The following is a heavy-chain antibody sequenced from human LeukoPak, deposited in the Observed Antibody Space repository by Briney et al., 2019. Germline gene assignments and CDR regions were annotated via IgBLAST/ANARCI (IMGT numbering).Heavy chain of an antibody. CDR2: ISGDGGST. J-gene: IGHJ4*02. CDR1: GFTFVDYA. CDR3: AKDLGGSGSYYNVGFDY. V-gene: IGHV3-43*02. D-gene: IGHD3-10*01. Sequence: GGSLRLSCAASGFTFVDYAMHWVRQAPGKGLEWVSLISGDGGSTYYADSVKGRFTISRDNSKNSLYLQMNSLRTEDTALYYCAKDLGGSGSYYNVGFDYWGQGTLVTVSS.